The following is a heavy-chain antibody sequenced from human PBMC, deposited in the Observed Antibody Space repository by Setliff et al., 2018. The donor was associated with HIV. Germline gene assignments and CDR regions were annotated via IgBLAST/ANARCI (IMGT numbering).Heavy chain of an antibody. CDR3: APVSSGWFDP. V-gene: IGHV1-24*01. Sequence: GSVKVSCKVSGYSLTELSMHWVRQAPGKGLEWMGGFDPDDGETVYAQQFQGRVTMTEDTSTDTAYMELTSLRSEDTAMYYCAPVSSGWFDPWGQGTLVTVSS. CDR1: GYSLTELS. CDR2: FDPDDGET. J-gene: IGHJ5*02. D-gene: IGHD6-25*01.